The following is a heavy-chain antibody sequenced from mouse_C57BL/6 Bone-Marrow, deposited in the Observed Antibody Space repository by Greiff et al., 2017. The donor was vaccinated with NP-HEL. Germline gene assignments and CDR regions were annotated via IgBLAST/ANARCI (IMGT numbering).Heavy chain of an antibody. CDR2: ISSGGSYT. V-gene: IGHV5-6*02. Sequence: EVKLMESGGDLVKPGGSLKLSCAASGFTFSSYGMSWVRQTPDKRLEWVATISSGGSYTYYPHSVKGRFTFSTDNAKNALYLQRSRLKSEDTAKYCCARREDGYYWFAYWGQGTLVTVSA. D-gene: IGHD2-3*01. CDR3: ARREDGYYWFAY. CDR1: GFTFSSYG. J-gene: IGHJ3*01.